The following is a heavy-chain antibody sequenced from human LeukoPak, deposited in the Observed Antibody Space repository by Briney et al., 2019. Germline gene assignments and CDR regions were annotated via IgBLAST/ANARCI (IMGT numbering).Heavy chain of an antibody. V-gene: IGHV3-43*02. D-gene: IGHD2-2*01. CDR3: AKGVVPAADDGYYYGMDV. Sequence: QPGRSLRLSCAASGFTFSSYAMHWVRQAPGKGLGWVSLISGDGGSTYYADSVKGRFTISRDNSKNSLYLQMNGLRTEDTALYYCAKGVVPAADDGYYYGMDVWGQGTTVTVSS. CDR1: GFTFSSYA. CDR2: ISGDGGST. J-gene: IGHJ6*02.